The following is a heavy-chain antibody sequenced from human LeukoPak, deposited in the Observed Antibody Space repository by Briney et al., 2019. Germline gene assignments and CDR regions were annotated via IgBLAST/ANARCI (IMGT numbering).Heavy chain of an antibody. J-gene: IGHJ4*02. D-gene: IGHD3-3*01. CDR1: GYTFTGYY. Sequence: GASVKVSCKASGYTFTGYYMHWVRQAPGRGLEWMGWINPNSGGTNYAQKFQGRVTMTRDTSISTAYMELSRLRSDDTAVYYCAQIRKLDDFWSGDHPGWGQGTLVTVSS. CDR3: AQIRKLDDFWSGDHPG. V-gene: IGHV1-2*02. CDR2: INPNSGGT.